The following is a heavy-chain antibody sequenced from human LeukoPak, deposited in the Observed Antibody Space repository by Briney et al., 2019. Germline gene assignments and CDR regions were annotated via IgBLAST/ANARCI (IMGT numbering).Heavy chain of an antibody. Sequence: GGSLRLSCAVSGFTCNNYWMSWVRQAPGKGLEWVANIKQDGSEKYYVDSVKGRFTISRDNAKNSVFLQMNSLRAEDTAVYYCASEKFGSSSGIFDYWGQGTLVTVSS. CDR2: IKQDGSEK. J-gene: IGHJ4*02. CDR1: GFTCNNYW. CDR3: ASEKFGSSSGIFDY. V-gene: IGHV3-7*01. D-gene: IGHD6-6*01.